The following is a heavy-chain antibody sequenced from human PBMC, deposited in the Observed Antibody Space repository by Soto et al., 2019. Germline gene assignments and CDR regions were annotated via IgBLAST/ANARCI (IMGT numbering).Heavy chain of an antibody. CDR3: AKDGCPQYYYSDSSGCLVY. D-gene: IGHD3-22*01. CDR1: GFTFSSYG. J-gene: IGHJ4*02. V-gene: IGHV3-30*18. Sequence: GGSLRLSCAASGFTFSSYGMHWVRQAPGKGLEWVAVISYDGSNKYYADSVKGRFTISRDNSKNTLYLQMNSLRAEDTAVYYCAKDGCPQYYYSDSSGCLVYWGQGTLVTVSS. CDR2: ISYDGSNK.